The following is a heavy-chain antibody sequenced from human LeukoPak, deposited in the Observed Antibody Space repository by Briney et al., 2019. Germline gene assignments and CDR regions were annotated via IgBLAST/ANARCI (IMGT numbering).Heavy chain of an antibody. CDR3: ARETTALDY. V-gene: IGHV4-59*11. D-gene: IGHD1-1*01. CDR1: GGSISGHY. J-gene: IGHJ4*02. CDR2: IYHSGNT. Sequence: PSETLSLTCTVSGGSISGHYWSWIRQSPGKGLEWLGYIYHSGNTAYNPSLKSRITISVDTSKNQFSLRLNSVTAADTAVYYCARETTALDYWGQGTLVTVSS.